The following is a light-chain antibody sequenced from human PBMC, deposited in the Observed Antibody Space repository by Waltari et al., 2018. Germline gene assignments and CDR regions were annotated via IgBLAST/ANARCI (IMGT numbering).Light chain of an antibody. CDR1: SSNIGAGYD. V-gene: IGLV1-40*01. CDR3: QSDDSSLSGVV. J-gene: IGLJ2*01. Sequence: QSVLTQPPSVSGAPGQRVTISCTGSSSNIGAGYDVHWYQQLPGTAPKLLIYGNSNRPSGGPDRFSGSKSGTSASLAITGLQAEDEADYYCQSDDSSLSGVVFGGGTKLTVL. CDR2: GNS.